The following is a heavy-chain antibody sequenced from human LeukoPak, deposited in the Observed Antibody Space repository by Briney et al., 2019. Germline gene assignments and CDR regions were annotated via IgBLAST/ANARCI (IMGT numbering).Heavy chain of an antibody. D-gene: IGHD6-13*01. V-gene: IGHV3-15*01. CDR3: TTDRYGSSSWDY. CDR2: IKSKTDGGTT. J-gene: IGHJ4*02. Sequence: PGGSLRLSCAASGFTFSNAWMSWVRQAPGKGLEWVGRIKSKTDGGTTDYAAPVKGRFTISRDDSKNTLYLQMNNLKTEDTAVYYCTTDRYGSSSWDYWGQGTLVTVSS. CDR1: GFTFSNAW.